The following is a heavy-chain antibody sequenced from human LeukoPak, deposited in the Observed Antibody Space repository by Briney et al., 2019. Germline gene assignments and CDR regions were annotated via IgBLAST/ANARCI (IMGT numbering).Heavy chain of an antibody. CDR3: ARAITIFGVALFDY. J-gene: IGHJ4*02. V-gene: IGHV1-2*02. Sequence: APVKVSCKASGYTFTGYYMHWVRQAPGQGLEWMGWINPNSGGTNYAQKFQGRVTMTRDTSISTAYMELSRLRSDDTAVYYCARAITIFGVALFDYWGQGTLVTVSS. CDR2: INPNSGGT. D-gene: IGHD3-3*01. CDR1: GYTFTGYY.